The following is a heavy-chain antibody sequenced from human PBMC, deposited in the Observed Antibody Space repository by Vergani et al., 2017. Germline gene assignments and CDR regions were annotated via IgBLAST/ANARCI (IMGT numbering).Heavy chain of an antibody. V-gene: IGHV3-7*04. Sequence: VQLVESGGGVVQPGRSLRLSCAASGFTFSSYWMSWVRQAPGKGLEWVANIKQDGSEKYYVDSVKGRFTISRDNAKNSLYLQMNSLRAEDTAVYYCARKDSSGYYTYYYYGMDVWGQGTTVTVSS. CDR3: ARKDSSGYYTYYYYGMDV. J-gene: IGHJ6*02. CDR1: GFTFSSYW. CDR2: IKQDGSEK. D-gene: IGHD3-22*01.